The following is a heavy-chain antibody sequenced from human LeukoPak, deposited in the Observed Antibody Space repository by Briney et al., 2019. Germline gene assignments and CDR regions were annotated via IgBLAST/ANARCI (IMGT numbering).Heavy chain of an antibody. J-gene: IGHJ4*02. CDR1: GYTFTSYG. CDR3: ARNVRLERRSPLDY. CDR2: ISAYNGNT. V-gene: IGHV1-18*04. Sequence: ASVKVSCKASGYTFTSYGISWARQAPGQGLEWMGWISAYNGNTNYAQKLQGRVTMTTDTSTSTAYMELRSLRSDDTAVYYCARNVRLERRSPLDYWGQGTLVTVSS. D-gene: IGHD1-1*01.